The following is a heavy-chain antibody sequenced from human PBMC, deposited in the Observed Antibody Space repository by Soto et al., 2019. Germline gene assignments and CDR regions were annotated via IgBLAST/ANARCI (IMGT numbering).Heavy chain of an antibody. CDR3: AQHDDWFDT. CDR1: GDSMTSPPYY. Sequence: SETLSLTCNVSGDSMTSPPYYWGWIRQPPGKGLEWIGTVYYSGATYYNPPLRGRLTVSADTSKNYFSLRLTSVTAADTAVYYCAQHDDWFDTWGQGILVTVSS. J-gene: IGHJ5*02. CDR2: VYYSGAT. D-gene: IGHD3-16*01. V-gene: IGHV4-39*02.